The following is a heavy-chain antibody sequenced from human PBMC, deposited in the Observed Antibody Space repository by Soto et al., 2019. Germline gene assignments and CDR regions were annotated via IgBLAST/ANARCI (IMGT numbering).Heavy chain of an antibody. V-gene: IGHV3-21*01. Sequence: QLVESGGGLVKPGGSLRVSCAASRFAFSSYSMHWVRQAPMKGLDWVAAINSVASYVYYADSVEGRFTIARDNAKNLVYLQVTSLRAEATAVYYCTRDRSSFMRGRIRGPYGGLDVWGQGTTVLVS. CDR3: TRDRSSFMRGRIRGPYGGLDV. D-gene: IGHD3-10*01. CDR1: RFAFSSYS. J-gene: IGHJ6*02. CDR2: INSVASYV.